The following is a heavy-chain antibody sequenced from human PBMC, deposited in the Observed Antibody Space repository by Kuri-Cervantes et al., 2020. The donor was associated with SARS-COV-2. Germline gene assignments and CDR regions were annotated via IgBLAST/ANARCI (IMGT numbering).Heavy chain of an antibody. CDR3: ARGDVTFKKLPY. CDR2: ISWNSGSI. V-gene: IGHV3-9*01. J-gene: IGHJ4*02. Sequence: SLKISCAASGFTFDDYAMHWVRQAPGKGLEWASGISWNSGSIGYADPVKGRFTISRDNAKSTLYLQMNSLGAEDTAVYYCARGDVTFKKLPYWGQGTLVTVSS. D-gene: IGHD4-23*01. CDR1: GFTFDDYA.